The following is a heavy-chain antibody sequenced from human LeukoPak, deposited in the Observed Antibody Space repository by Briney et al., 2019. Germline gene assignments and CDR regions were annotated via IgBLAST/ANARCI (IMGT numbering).Heavy chain of an antibody. CDR2: INPNSGGT. J-gene: IGHJ4*02. CDR1: GYTFTVYY. Sequence: ASVRVSCKASGYTFTVYYMHWVRQAPGQGREWMGWINPNSGGTNYAQKFQGRVTMTRDTSISTAYMELSRLRSDDTAVYYCARATLRLDFDYWGQGTLVTVSS. CDR3: ARATLRLDFDY. V-gene: IGHV1-2*02. D-gene: IGHD3-3*01.